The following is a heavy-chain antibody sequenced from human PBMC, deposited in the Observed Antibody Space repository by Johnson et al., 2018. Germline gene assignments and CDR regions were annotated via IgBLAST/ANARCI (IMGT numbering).Heavy chain of an antibody. J-gene: IGHJ3*02. CDR1: GFTFSSYG. Sequence: VQLLESGGGVVQPGRSLRLSCAASGFTFSSYGMHWVRPAPGKGLEWVALISYDGNNKYYIDSVKGRFTIHRDNSRNTLSLQMNRLRAEDSAVYDCANTHVGMATIGGAFDIWGQGTTVTVSS. CDR3: ANTHVGMATIGGAFDI. D-gene: IGHD5-24*01. CDR2: ISYDGNNK. V-gene: IGHV3-30*18.